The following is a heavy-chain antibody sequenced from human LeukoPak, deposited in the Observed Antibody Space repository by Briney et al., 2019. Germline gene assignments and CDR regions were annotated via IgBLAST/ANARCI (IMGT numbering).Heavy chain of an antibody. D-gene: IGHD3-22*01. CDR2: MNPNSGNT. CDR1: GYSFTNYD. J-gene: IGHJ4*02. CDR3: ARADYDTSASTRKQIDY. Sequence: ASVKVSCKASGYSFTNYDINWVRQATGQGLEWMGWMNPNSGNTAYAQKFQGRVTMTRNTSISTASMELSSLKSEDTAVYFCARADYDTSASTRKQIDYWGQGTLVTVSS. V-gene: IGHV1-8*01.